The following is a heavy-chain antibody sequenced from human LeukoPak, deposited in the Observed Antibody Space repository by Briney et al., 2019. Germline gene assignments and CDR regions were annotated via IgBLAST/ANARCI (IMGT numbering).Heavy chain of an antibody. CDR3: ARDRVWFGELSTVDY. D-gene: IGHD3-10*01. CDR1: GLSFSGFW. J-gene: IGHJ4*02. CDR2: INENGGEK. V-gene: IGHV3-7*01. Sequence: GGSLRLSCEVSGLSFSGFWMSWVRQAPGKGLEWVANINENGGEKYYVDSVKGRFTISRDNAKNSLYLQMNSLRAEDTAVYYCARDRVWFGELSTVDYWGQGTLVTVSS.